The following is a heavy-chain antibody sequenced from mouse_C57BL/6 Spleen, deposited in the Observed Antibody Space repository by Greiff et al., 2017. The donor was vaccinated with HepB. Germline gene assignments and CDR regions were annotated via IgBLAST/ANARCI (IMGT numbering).Heavy chain of an antibody. CDR3: ARDGYYDGGFDY. V-gene: IGHV1-55*01. CDR2: IYPGSGST. Sequence: QVQLQQPGAELVKPGASVKMSCKASGYTFTSYWITWVKQRPGQGLEWIGDIYPGSGSTNYNEKFKSKATLTVDTSSSTAYMQLSSLTSEDSAVYYCARDGYYDGGFDYWGQGTTLTVSS. D-gene: IGHD2-3*01. CDR1: GYTFTSYW. J-gene: IGHJ2*01.